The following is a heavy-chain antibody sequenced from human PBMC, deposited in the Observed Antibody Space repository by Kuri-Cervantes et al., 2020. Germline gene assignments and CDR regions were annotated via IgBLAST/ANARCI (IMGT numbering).Heavy chain of an antibody. Sequence: GGSLRLSCAASGFTFKNYDMHWVRQAPGKGLEWVGRIKSKTDGGTTDYAAPVKGRFTISRDDSKNTLYLQMNSLRAEDTAVYYCARGAGRYFDWLKGGWGQGTLVTVSS. D-gene: IGHD3-9*01. V-gene: IGHV3-15*01. CDR1: GFTFKNYD. J-gene: IGHJ4*02. CDR3: ARGAGRYFDWLKGG. CDR2: IKSKTDGGTT.